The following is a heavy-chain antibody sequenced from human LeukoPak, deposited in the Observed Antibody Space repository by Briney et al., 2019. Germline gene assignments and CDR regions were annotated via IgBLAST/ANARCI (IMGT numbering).Heavy chain of an antibody. V-gene: IGHV4-38-2*02. CDR1: GYSISSGYY. CDR3: ARTTVILTWFDP. CDR2: VYYSGST. D-gene: IGHD3-16*01. Sequence: SETLSLTCTVSGYSISSGYYWGWIRQPPGKGLEWIGTVYYSGSTYYNPSLKSRVTISVDTSKNQFSLKLTSVTAADTAIYYCARTTVILTWFDPWGQGTLVTVSS. J-gene: IGHJ5*02.